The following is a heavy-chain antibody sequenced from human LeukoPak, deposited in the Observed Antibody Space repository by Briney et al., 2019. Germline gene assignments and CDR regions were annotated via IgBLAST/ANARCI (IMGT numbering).Heavy chain of an antibody. V-gene: IGHV3-30*18. Sequence: AGGSLRLSCAASGFTFSSYGMHWVRQAPGKGLEWVAVISYDGSNKYYADSVKGRFTISRDNSKNTLYLQMNSLRAEDTAVYYCAKDFFEVRGATNLYYFDYWGQGTLVTVSS. CDR2: ISYDGSNK. CDR1: GFTFSSYG. D-gene: IGHD3-10*01. CDR3: AKDFFEVRGATNLYYFDY. J-gene: IGHJ4*02.